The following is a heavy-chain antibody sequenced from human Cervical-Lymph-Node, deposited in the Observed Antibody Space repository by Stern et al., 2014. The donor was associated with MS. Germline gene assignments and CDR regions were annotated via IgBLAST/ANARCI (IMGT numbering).Heavy chain of an antibody. Sequence: EVQLEESGGGLVQPGESLRLSCAASGFTFSDHYMDWVRQAPGKGLEWVGRSRNKARSYTTAYAASVKGRFTISRDHSKNSLYLQMNNLKTEDTAVYYCAVVPGGNYYEDCWGQGTLVTVSS. V-gene: IGHV3-72*01. CDR2: SRNKARSYTT. J-gene: IGHJ4*02. D-gene: IGHD1-26*01. CDR1: GFTFSDHY. CDR3: AVVPGGNYYEDC.